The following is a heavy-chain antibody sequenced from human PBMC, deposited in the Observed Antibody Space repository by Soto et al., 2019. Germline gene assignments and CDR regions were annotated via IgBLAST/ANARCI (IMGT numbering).Heavy chain of an antibody. CDR3: ARCYSYGYHYYYYMDG. Sequence: PGGSLRLSCAASGFTVSSSYMNWVRQAPGKGLEWVSIIYSGGATYYADSVKGRFTISRDNSKNTLYLQMNSLRAEDTAVFYCARCYSYGYHYYYYMDGWGKGTTVTVSS. V-gene: IGHV3-66*01. CDR2: IYSGGAT. D-gene: IGHD5-18*01. J-gene: IGHJ6*03. CDR1: GFTVSSSY.